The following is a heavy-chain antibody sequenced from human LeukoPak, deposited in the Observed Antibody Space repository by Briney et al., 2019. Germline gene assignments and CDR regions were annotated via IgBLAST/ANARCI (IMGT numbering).Heavy chain of an antibody. CDR3: ARVWFGELSFDP. D-gene: IGHD3-10*01. CDR2: IYHSGST. J-gene: IGHJ5*02. Sequence: SGTLSLACAVSGDSISSSNWWSWVRQPPGKGLEWIGEIYHSGSTNYNPSLKSRVTISVDKSKNQFSLKLSSVTAADTAVYYCARVWFGELSFDPWGQGTLVTVSS. V-gene: IGHV4-4*02. CDR1: GDSISSSNW.